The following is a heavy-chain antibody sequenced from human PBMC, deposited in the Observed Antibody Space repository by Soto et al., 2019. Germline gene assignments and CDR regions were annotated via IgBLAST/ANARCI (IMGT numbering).Heavy chain of an antibody. J-gene: IGHJ4*02. V-gene: IGHV3-23*01. CDR2: ISGSGGNT. CDR1: GFTFSNYA. CDR3: AKHWDYYDSSGYYSSFHY. D-gene: IGHD3-22*01. Sequence: GGSLRLSCAASGFTFSNYAMSWDRQAPGKGLEWVSGISGSGGNTYYADSVKGRFTISRDNSRNTLFLQMNSLRAEDTAVYYCAKHWDYYDSSGYYSSFHYWGQGNMVTVSS.